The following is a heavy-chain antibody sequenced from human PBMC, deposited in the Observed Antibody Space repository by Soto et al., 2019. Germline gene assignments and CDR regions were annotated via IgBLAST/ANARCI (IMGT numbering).Heavy chain of an antibody. CDR1: GGSVSSGSYH. CDR3: ARRTGTTVDY. Sequence: SETLSLTCTVSGGSVSSGSYHWSWIRQPPGKGLEWIGYIYYSGSTNYNPSLKSRVTISVDTSKNQFSLKLSSVTAADTAVYYCARRTGTTVDYWGQGTLVTVSS. CDR2: IYYSGST. V-gene: IGHV4-61*01. D-gene: IGHD1-7*01. J-gene: IGHJ4*02.